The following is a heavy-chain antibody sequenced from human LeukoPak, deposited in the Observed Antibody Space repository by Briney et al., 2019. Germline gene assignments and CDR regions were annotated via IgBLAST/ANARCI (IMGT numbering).Heavy chain of an antibody. D-gene: IGHD3-9*01. CDR2: IYYSGST. J-gene: IGHJ4*02. CDR1: GGSISSYY. Sequence: SETLSLTCTVSGGSISSYYWSWIRQPPGKGLEWIGYIYYSGSTNYNPSLKSRVTISVDTSKNQFSLKLSSVTAADTAVYYCARSDILTGYSDYWGQGTLVTVSS. CDR3: ARSDILTGYSDY. V-gene: IGHV4-59*01.